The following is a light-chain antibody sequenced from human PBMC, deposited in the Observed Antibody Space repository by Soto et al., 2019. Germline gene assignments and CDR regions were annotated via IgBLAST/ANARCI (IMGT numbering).Light chain of an antibody. J-gene: IGLJ1*01. CDR2: EVS. Sequence: QSALTQPASVSGSPGQSITISCTGTSSDVGGYNYVSWYQQHPGKAPKLMIYEVSKRPSGVPDRFSGSKSGYTASLTVSGLQAEDEADYYCSSFVGGNIYVFGTGTKVTVL. CDR3: SSFVGGNIYV. CDR1: SSDVGGYNY. V-gene: IGLV2-8*01.